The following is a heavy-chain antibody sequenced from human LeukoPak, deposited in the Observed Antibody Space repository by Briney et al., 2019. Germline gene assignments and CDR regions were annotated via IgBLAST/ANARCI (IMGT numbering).Heavy chain of an antibody. V-gene: IGHV3-30*04. CDR3: ARARWPTDAFDI. CDR2: ISYDGRNK. Sequence: PEGSLRLSCAASGFTFSSYAMHWVRQAPGKGLEWVAVISYDGRNKYYADSVKGRFTISRDNSKNTLYLQMNSLRAEDTAVYYCARARWPTDAFDIWGQGTMVTVSS. D-gene: IGHD5-24*01. CDR1: GFTFSSYA. J-gene: IGHJ3*02.